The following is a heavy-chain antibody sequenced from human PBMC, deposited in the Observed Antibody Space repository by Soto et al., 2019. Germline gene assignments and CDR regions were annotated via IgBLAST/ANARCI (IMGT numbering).Heavy chain of an antibody. Sequence: QITLNESGPTVVRPTETLTLTCRFSGFSLTTSGVGVGWIRQSPGKAPEWLALISWDDDKRYSASLKSRLTINKDTSNNQVFLTLCDLDPTDIATYYCAHRVLRTVFGFVTTTAIFFDFWGQGTPVAVSS. V-gene: IGHV2-5*02. D-gene: IGHD3-3*01. CDR3: AHRVLRTVFGFVTTTAIFFDF. CDR1: GFSLTTSGVG. J-gene: IGHJ4*02. CDR2: ISWDDDK.